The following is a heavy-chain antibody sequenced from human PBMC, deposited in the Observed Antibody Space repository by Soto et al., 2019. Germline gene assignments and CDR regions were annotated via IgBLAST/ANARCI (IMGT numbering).Heavy chain of an antibody. CDR2: IWYDGSNK. V-gene: IGHV3-33*01. D-gene: IGHD3-9*01. CDR1: GFTFSSYG. Sequence: PGGSLRLSCAASGFTFSSYGMHWVRQAPGKGLEWVAVIWYDGSNKYYADSVKGRFTISRDNSKNTLYLQMNSLRAEDTAVYYCARSHRYYDILTALDYWGQGTLVTVSS. J-gene: IGHJ4*02. CDR3: ARSHRYYDILTALDY.